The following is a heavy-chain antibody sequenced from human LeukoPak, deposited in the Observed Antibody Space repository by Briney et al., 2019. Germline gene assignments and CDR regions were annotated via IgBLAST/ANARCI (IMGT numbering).Heavy chain of an antibody. CDR3: ARDTYDGITGTTSGY. CDR2: INPNSGGT. CDR1: GYTFTCYY. J-gene: IGHJ4*02. V-gene: IGHV1-2*02. Sequence: ASVKVSCKASGYTFTCYYMHWVRQAPGQGLEWMGWINPNSGGTNYAQKFQGRVTMTRDTSISTAYMELSRLRSDDTAVYYCARDTYDGITGTTSGYWGQGTLVTVSS. D-gene: IGHD1-7*01.